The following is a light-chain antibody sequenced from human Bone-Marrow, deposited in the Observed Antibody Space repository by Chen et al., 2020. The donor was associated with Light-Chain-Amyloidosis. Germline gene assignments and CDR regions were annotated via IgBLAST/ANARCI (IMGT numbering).Light chain of an antibody. J-gene: IGKJ4*01. V-gene: IGKV3-20*01. CDR3: QEYGTSALT. CDR2: GSS. CDR1: QTSSSNY. Sequence: EIVLTQSPGNLSLSPGEGANLSCRASQTSSSNYLTWYQRKFGQAPRLLIYGSSSRATGIPDRFTGIGYGTDFTLTISRLEPEDFARYYCQEYGTSALTFGGVTKVEIK.